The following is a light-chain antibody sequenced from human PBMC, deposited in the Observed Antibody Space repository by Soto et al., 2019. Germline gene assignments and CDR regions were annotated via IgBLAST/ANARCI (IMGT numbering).Light chain of an antibody. J-gene: IGKJ2*01. V-gene: IGKV4-1*01. CDR2: WAS. Sequence: DIVMTQSPDSLAVSLGERATINCKTSQSVLYSSTNKNYLAWYQQKPGQPPKLLIYWASTRESGVPDRFSGSGSGTDFTLTISSLQAEDVAVYYCHQVYNTPRTFGQGTKLEIK. CDR3: HQVYNTPRT. CDR1: QSVLYSSTNKNY.